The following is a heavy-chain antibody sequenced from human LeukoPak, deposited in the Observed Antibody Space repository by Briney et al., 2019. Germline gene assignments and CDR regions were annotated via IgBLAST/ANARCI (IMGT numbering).Heavy chain of an antibody. CDR2: ISSGTSYI. Sequence: GGSLRLSCAASGFTFNTYTMNWVRQAPGKGLEWVSSISSGTSYIYYADSVKGRFTISRDNAKNSLYLQMNSLRAEDTAVYYCARANITMIGGWFDPWGQGTLVTVSS. CDR1: GFTFNTYT. CDR3: ARANITMIGGWFDP. J-gene: IGHJ5*02. D-gene: IGHD3-22*01. V-gene: IGHV3-21*01.